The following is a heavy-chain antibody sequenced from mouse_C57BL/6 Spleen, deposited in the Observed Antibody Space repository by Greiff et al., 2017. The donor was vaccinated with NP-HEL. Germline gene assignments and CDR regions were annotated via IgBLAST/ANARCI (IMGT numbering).Heavy chain of an antibody. CDR3: ASYDYDVQGAMDY. CDR2: ISSGSSTI. J-gene: IGHJ4*01. V-gene: IGHV5-17*01. Sequence: EVQVVESGGGLVKPGGSLKLSCAASGFTFSDYGMHWVRQAPEKGLEWVAYISSGSSTIYYADTVKGRFTISRDNAKNTLFLQMTSLRSEDTAMYYCASYDYDVQGAMDYWGQGTSVTVSS. D-gene: IGHD2-4*01. CDR1: GFTFSDYG.